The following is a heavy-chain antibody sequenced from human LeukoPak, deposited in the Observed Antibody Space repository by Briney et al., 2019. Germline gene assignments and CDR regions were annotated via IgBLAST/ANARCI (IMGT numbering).Heavy chain of an antibody. D-gene: IGHD3-9*01. CDR1: GFTFSSYA. CDR2: ISYDGSNK. CDR3: AGAYYDILTGYLGLGLDY. V-gene: IGHV3-30-3*01. J-gene: IGHJ4*02. Sequence: GRSLRLSCAASGFTFSSYAMHWVRQAPGKGLEWVAVISYDGSNKYYADSVKGRFTISRDNSENTLYLQMNSLRAEDTAVYYCAGAYYDILTGYLGLGLDYWGQGTLVTVSS.